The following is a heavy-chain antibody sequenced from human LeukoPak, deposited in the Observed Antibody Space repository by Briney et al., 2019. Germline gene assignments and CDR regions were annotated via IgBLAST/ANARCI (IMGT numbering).Heavy chain of an antibody. CDR1: GGTFSSYA. CDR2: IIPILAXA. Sequence: GASVKVSCKASGGTFSSYAISWVRQAPGLGLEWMGRIIPILAXATYSQKFQGRVTITADKSTTTAYMELSSLRSEDTAVYYCARDVSNYYYDTSGYPPYDAFDIWGQGTMVTVSS. J-gene: IGHJ3*02. D-gene: IGHD3-22*01. CDR3: ARDVSNYYYDTSGYPPYDAFDI. V-gene: IGHV1-69*04.